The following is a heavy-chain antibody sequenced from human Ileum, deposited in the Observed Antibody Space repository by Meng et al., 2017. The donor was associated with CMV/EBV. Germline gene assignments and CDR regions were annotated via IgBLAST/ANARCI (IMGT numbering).Heavy chain of an antibody. CDR1: GFTFSNAW. J-gene: IGHJ4*02. Sequence: GGSLRLSCAASGFTFSNAWMSWVRQAPGKGLEWVSSISSTSSAIYYPDSVKGRFTISRDNAKNALYLEMNSLRAEDTAVYYCTRDRLEGDYSGPGYWGQGTLVTVSS. CDR3: TRDRLEGDYSGPGY. CDR2: ISSTSSAI. D-gene: IGHD1-1*01. V-gene: IGHV3-21*01.